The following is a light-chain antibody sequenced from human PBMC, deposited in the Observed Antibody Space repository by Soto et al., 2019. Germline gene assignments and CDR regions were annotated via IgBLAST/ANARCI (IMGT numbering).Light chain of an antibody. CDR1: QSISTH. J-gene: IGKJ1*01. CDR3: QQSYNAPRT. CDR2: AAS. V-gene: IGKV1-39*01. Sequence: DLQMTQSPSSLSVSVGDRVPITCRASQSISTHLNWYLNKPGKAPNLLIHAASNLQTGVPSRFSGSGSGTDFNLTISSLQPEDFATYDCQQSYNAPRTFGQGTKVDI.